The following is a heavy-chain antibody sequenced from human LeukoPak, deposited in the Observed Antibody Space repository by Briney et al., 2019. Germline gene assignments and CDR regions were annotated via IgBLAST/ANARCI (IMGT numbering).Heavy chain of an antibody. D-gene: IGHD6-13*01. CDR1: GFTFDDYG. Sequence: GGSLRLSCAASGFTFDDYGMSWVRQAPGKGLEWVANIKQDGSEKYYVDSVKGRFTISRDNAKNSLYLQMNSLIAEDTAVYYCARSSSSRYRYYYYCYMDVWGKGTTVTVSS. CDR2: IKQDGSEK. V-gene: IGHV3-7*01. CDR3: ARSSSSRYRYYYYCYMDV. J-gene: IGHJ6*03.